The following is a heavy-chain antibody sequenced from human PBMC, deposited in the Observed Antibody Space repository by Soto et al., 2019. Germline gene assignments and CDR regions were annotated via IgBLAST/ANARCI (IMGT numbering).Heavy chain of an antibody. CDR2: INPNSGGT. CDR1: GYTFTGYY. J-gene: IGHJ5*02. Sequence: QVQLVQSGAEVKKPGASVKVSCKASGYTFTGYYMHWVRQAPGQGLEWMGWINPNSGGTNYAQKFQGWLTMTRDASISTACMELSRLRSDDTAVYYCARGGDLDCSGGSCYSWFDPWGQGTKVTVA. D-gene: IGHD2-15*01. V-gene: IGHV1-2*04. CDR3: ARGGDLDCSGGSCYSWFDP.